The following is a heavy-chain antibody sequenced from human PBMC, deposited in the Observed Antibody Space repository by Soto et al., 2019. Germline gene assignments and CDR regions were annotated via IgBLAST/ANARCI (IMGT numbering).Heavy chain of an antibody. CDR3: TKEGPGYCGGGSCYAVDY. CDR2: IKSKADGGTT. V-gene: IGHV3-15*01. D-gene: IGHD2-15*01. J-gene: IGHJ4*02. CDR1: GFTFTKAW. Sequence: PGGSLRLSCAASGFTFTKAWMSWVRQAPGKGMEWVGRIKSKADGGTTDYAAPEKGRFTISRDDTKNTLYLQMSSVKTEDSAMYCCTKEGPGYCGGGSCYAVDYWGQGTLVTVSS.